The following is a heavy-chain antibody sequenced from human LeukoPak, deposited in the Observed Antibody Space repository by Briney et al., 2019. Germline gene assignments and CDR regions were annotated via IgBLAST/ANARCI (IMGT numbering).Heavy chain of an antibody. CDR3: ARDGIAAAGGSVSWFDP. Sequence: SETLSLTCTVSGYSISSGYYWGWIRQPPGKGLEWIGSIYYSGSTYYNPSLKSRVTISGDTSKNQFSLKLSSVTAADTAVYYCARDGIAAAGGSVSWFDPWGQGTLVTVSS. CDR2: IYYSGST. CDR1: GYSISSGYY. D-gene: IGHD6-13*01. J-gene: IGHJ5*02. V-gene: IGHV4-38-2*02.